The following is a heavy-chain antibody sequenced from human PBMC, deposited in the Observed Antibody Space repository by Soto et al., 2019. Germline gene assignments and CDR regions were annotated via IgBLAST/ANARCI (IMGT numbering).Heavy chain of an antibody. D-gene: IGHD3-10*01. J-gene: IGHJ5*02. Sequence: ASVKVSCKASGYTFTSYGISWGRQAPGQGLEWMGWISAYNGNTNYAQKLQGRVTMTTDTSTSTAYMELRSLRSDDTAVYYCARGELYYYGSGSYSQDTPFWFDPWGQGTLVTVSS. CDR3: ARGELYYYGSGSYSQDTPFWFDP. V-gene: IGHV1-18*01. CDR1: GYTFTSYG. CDR2: ISAYNGNT.